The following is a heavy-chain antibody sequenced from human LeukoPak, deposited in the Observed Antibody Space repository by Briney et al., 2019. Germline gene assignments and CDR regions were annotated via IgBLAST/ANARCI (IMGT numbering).Heavy chain of an antibody. CDR3: ARLSGFYGSGSYYNPHFDY. V-gene: IGHV4-39*01. CDR2: IYYSGST. J-gene: IGHJ4*02. Sequence: SETLSLTCTVSGGSISSSSYYWGWIRQPPGKGLEWIGSIYYSGSTYYNPSLKSRVTISVDTSKNQFSLKLSSVTAADTAVYYCARLSGFYGSGSYYNPHFDYWGQGTLVTVSS. CDR1: GGSISSSSYY. D-gene: IGHD3-10*01.